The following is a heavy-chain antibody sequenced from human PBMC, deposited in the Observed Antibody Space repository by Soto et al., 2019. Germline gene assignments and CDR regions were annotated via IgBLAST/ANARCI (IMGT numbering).Heavy chain of an antibody. J-gene: IGHJ3*02. CDR2: IYYSGST. CDR3: AISYCTNGVCYAFDI. Sequence: SETLSLTCTVSGGSISSSSYYWGWIRQPPGKGLEWIGSIYYSGSTYYNPSLKSRVTISVDTSKNQFSLKLSSVTAADTAVYYCAISYCTNGVCYAFDIWGQGTMVTVSS. V-gene: IGHV4-39*01. D-gene: IGHD2-8*01. CDR1: GGSISSSSYY.